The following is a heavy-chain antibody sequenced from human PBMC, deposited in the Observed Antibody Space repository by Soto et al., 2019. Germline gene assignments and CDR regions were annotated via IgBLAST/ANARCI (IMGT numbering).Heavy chain of an antibody. CDR3: ARDHIDGWKFDY. CDR2: IRQDGNEN. J-gene: IGHJ4*02. V-gene: IGHV3-7*01. Sequence: LRLSCPASGFTFRNHWMSWVRQAPGEGLEWVANIRQDGNENYYVDSVNGRFTTSRDTTKNLFYLQMNSLRAEDTAVYYCARDHIDGWKFDYWRRGILATVSS. CDR1: GFTFRNHW. D-gene: IGHD6-19*01.